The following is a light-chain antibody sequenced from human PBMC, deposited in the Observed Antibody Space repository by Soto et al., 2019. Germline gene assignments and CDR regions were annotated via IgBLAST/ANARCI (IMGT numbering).Light chain of an antibody. CDR2: AAS. J-gene: IGKJ3*01. CDR1: QSISSY. CDR3: QQSYSNPFT. V-gene: IGKV1-39*01. Sequence: DIQITQSPSSLSASVGDRVTITCRASQSISSYLNWYQQTPGKAPKLLIYAASSLQSGVPSRFSGSGSGTDFTLTISSLQPEDFKTYYCQQSYSNPFTFGPGTKVD.